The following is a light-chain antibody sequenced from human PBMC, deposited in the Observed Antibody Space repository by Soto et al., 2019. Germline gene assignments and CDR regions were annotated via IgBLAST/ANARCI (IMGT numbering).Light chain of an antibody. CDR3: QQSHSFPHT. Sequence: DIQMTQSPSSLPASVGDRVTITCRASQTIGNHLNWYQQKPGKAPKVLIYAASTLQSGVPSRFSGRGSGTDFTLTISGLQPADFATYYCQQSHSFPHTFGQGTKLDIK. V-gene: IGKV1-39*01. J-gene: IGKJ2*01. CDR2: AAS. CDR1: QTIGNH.